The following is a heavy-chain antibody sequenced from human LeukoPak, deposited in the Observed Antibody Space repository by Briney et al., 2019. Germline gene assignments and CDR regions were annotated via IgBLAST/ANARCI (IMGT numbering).Heavy chain of an antibody. D-gene: IGHD2-15*01. CDR3: AREYCSGGSCYCPFSCLGKNAFDI. V-gene: IGHV3-64*01. CDR1: GFTFSSYA. J-gene: IGHJ3*02. Sequence: GGSLRLSCAASGFTFSSYAMHWVRQAPGKGLEYVSAISSNGGSTYYANSVKGRFTISRDNSKNTLYLQMNSLRAEDTAVYYCAREYCSGGSCYCPFSCLGKNAFDIWGQGTMVTVSS. CDR2: ISSNGGST.